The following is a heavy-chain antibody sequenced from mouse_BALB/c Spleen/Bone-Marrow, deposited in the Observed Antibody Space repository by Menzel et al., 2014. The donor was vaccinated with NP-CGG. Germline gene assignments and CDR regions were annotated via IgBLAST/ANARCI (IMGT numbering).Heavy chain of an antibody. CDR1: GFSLTKHG. CDR2: IWGGGST. CDR3: ARGNYGAWFTH. V-gene: IGHV2-2*02. D-gene: IGHD2-1*01. J-gene: IGHJ3*01. Sequence: QVQLKQSGPGLVQPSQSLSITCTVSGFSLTKHGVRWIRQSPGKGLEWLGVIWGGGSTDYNAAFISRLSISKDNSKSXVVFKMNSLEVNDRAMYYCARGNYGAWFTHWGQGTLVTVSA.